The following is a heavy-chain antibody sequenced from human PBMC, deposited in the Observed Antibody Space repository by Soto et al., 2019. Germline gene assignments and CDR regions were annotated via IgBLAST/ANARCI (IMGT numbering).Heavy chain of an antibody. V-gene: IGHV3-49*03. CDR3: TSTIFGVVIPGGYYYGMDV. CDR2: IRSKVYGGTT. J-gene: IGHJ6*02. Sequence: GGSLRLSCIASGFTFGDYAMSWFRQAPGKGLEWVGFIRSKVYGGTTEYAASVKGRFTISRDDSISIAYLQMNSLKTEDTAVYYCTSTIFGVVIPGGYYYGMDVWGQGTTVTVSS. D-gene: IGHD3-3*01. CDR1: GFTFGDYA.